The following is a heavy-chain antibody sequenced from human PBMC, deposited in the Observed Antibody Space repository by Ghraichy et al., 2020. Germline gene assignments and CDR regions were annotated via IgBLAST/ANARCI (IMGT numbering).Heavy chain of an antibody. CDR3: ASLTRSSTSPFFRSYYYGMDV. D-gene: IGHD2-2*01. CDR2: IYYSGST. Sequence: SETLSLTCTVSGGSISSGGYYWSWIRQHPGKGLEWIGYIYYSGSTYYNPSLKSRVTISVDTSKNQFSLKLSSVTAADTAVYYCASLTRSSTSPFFRSYYYGMDVWGQGTTVTVSS. V-gene: IGHV4-31*03. J-gene: IGHJ6*02. CDR1: GGSISSGGYY.